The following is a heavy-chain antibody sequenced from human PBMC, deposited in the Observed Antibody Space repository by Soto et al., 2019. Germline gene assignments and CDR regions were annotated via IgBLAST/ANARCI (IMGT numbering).Heavy chain of an antibody. CDR3: AKSPGGYYSFDI. J-gene: IGHJ3*02. D-gene: IGHD3-3*01. CDR2: ISYDGSKK. CDR1: GFTFNSYG. Sequence: PGGSLRLSCAASGFTFNSYGMHWVRQAPGKGLEWVAVISYDGSKKYYADSVKGRFTISRDNSKNTLYLQMNSLRAEDTAVYYCAKSPGGYYSFDIWGQGTMVTVSS. V-gene: IGHV3-30*18.